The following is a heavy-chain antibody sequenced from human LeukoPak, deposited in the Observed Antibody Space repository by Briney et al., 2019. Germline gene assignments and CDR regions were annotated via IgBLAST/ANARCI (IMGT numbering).Heavy chain of an antibody. Sequence: ASVKVSCKASGYTFTGYYMHWVRQAPGQGLEWMGWINPNSGGTNYAQKFQGWVTMTRDTSISTAYMELSRLRSDDTAVYYCARAVREKQYNWFDPWGQGTLVTVSP. D-gene: IGHD3-10*01. V-gene: IGHV1-2*04. CDR1: GYTFTGYY. CDR2: INPNSGGT. CDR3: ARAVREKQYNWFDP. J-gene: IGHJ5*02.